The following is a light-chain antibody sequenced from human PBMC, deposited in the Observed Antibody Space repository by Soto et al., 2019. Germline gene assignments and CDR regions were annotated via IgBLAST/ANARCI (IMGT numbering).Light chain of an antibody. CDR3: AAWDDSLTAVL. Sequence: QSVLTQPASVSGSPGQSITISCTGSSSDVGAYKYVSWFQQHPGKAPKLIIYEVSNRPSGVSDRFSGSKSDTSASLAISGLQSADEADYYCAAWDDSLTAVLFGGGTKLTVL. CDR2: EVS. CDR1: SSDVGAYKY. J-gene: IGLJ3*02. V-gene: IGLV2-14*01.